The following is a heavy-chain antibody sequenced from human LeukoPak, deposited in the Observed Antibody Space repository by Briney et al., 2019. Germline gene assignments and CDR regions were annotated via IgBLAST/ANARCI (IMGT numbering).Heavy chain of an antibody. J-gene: IGHJ5*02. V-gene: IGHV3-74*01. Sequence: PGGSLRLSCAASGFXFSRYWIHWVRQAPGKGLVWVSRINSDGSSTHYADSVKGRFTISRDNAKSTLYLQMNSLRAEDTAVYYCSSNWFDPWGQGTLVTVSS. CDR2: INSDGSST. CDR1: GFXFSRYW. CDR3: SSNWFDP.